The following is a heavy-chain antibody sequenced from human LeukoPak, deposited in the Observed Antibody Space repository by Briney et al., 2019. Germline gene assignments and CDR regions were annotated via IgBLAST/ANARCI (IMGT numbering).Heavy chain of an antibody. CDR2: IYISGSGST. CDR1: GYSISSGYY. Sequence: SEALSLTCTVSGYSISSGYYWGWIRQPAGKGLEWIGRIYISGSGSTNYNPSLKSRVTMSVDTSKNQFSLKLSSVTAADTAVYYCAREIFSGTYGDGKYFDLWGRGNLVTVSS. CDR3: AREIFSGTYGDGKYFDL. V-gene: IGHV4-38-2*02. D-gene: IGHD1-26*01. J-gene: IGHJ2*01.